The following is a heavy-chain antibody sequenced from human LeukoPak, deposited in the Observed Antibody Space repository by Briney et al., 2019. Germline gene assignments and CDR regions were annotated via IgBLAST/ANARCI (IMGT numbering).Heavy chain of an antibody. CDR2: ISGSGTTI. V-gene: IGHV3-11*04. Sequence: GGSLRLSCAASGFTFSDHYMDWVRQAPGKGLEWVAYISGSGTTIYYADPVKGRFTISRDNAKNSLYLHMNSLRAEDTAVYYCARELAVAATGTFESWGQGTLVTVSS. CDR3: ARELAVAATGTFES. CDR1: GFTFSDHY. D-gene: IGHD6-19*01. J-gene: IGHJ4*02.